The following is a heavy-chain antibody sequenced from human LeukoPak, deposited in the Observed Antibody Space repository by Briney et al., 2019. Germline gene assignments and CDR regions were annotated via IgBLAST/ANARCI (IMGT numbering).Heavy chain of an antibody. Sequence: GGPLRLSCAASGFSFYDYGLTWVRQAPGKGLECVSGINWNGDSTDYADSVKGRFTISRDNAKNSLYLQMNSLRAEDTALYYCARDLRVVITGSFDSWGQGTLVTVSS. J-gene: IGHJ4*02. V-gene: IGHV3-20*04. CDR2: INWNGDST. CDR1: GFSFYDYG. D-gene: IGHD3-22*01. CDR3: ARDLRVVITGSFDS.